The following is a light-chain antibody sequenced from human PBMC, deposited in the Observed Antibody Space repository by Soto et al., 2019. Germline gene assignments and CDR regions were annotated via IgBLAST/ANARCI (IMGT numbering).Light chain of an antibody. Sequence: EIVLTQSPGTLSLSPGERATLSCRASQSVSSNYFAWYQQKPGQAPRLLIYGASSRATGIPDRFSCSGSGTDFSLTISRLEPEDFAVYYCQQYGSSLWTFGQGTKVDIK. CDR2: GAS. CDR3: QQYGSSLWT. CDR1: QSVSSNY. J-gene: IGKJ1*01. V-gene: IGKV3-20*01.